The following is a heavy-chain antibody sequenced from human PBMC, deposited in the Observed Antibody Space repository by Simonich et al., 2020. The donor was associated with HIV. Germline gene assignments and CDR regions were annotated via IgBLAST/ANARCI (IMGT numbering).Heavy chain of an antibody. CDR1: GGSISSYY. V-gene: IGHV4-4*07. D-gene: IGHD7-27*01. J-gene: IGHJ4*02. Sequence: QVQLQESGPGLVKPSETLSLTCTVSGGSISSYYWSWVRQPAGKGLEWIGRIYTSGNTYYNTALKSRITISVDKSKNQFSLRLSSVTAADTAVYYCARGRSPPRTGVLDSWGQGTQVIVSS. CDR3: ARGRSPPRTGVLDS. CDR2: IYTSGNT.